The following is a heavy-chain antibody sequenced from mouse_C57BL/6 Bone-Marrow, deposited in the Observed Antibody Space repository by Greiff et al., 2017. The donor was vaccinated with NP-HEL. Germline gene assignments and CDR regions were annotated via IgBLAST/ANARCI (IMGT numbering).Heavy chain of an antibody. J-gene: IGHJ1*03. CDR2: IYPGGGYT. Sequence: LQESGAELVRPGTSVKMSCKASGYTFTNYWIGWAKQRPGHGLEWIGDIYPGGGYTNYNEKFKGKATLTADKSSSTAYMQFSSLTSEDSAIYYCARHFTTVTEWYFDVWGTGTTVTVSS. CDR3: ARHFTTVTEWYFDV. D-gene: IGHD1-2*01. CDR1: GYTFTNYW. V-gene: IGHV1-63*01.